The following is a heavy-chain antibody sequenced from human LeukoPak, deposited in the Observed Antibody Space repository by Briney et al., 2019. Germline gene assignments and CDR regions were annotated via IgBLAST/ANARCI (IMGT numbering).Heavy chain of an antibody. D-gene: IGHD2-2*01. J-gene: IGHJ6*03. Sequence: GGPLRLSCAASGFTFDDYGMSWVRQAPGKGLEWVSGINWNGGSTGYADSVKGRFTISRDNAKNSLYLQMNSLRAEDTALYYCARLRDPYCSSTSCSDYYYYYMDVWGKGTTVTVSS. CDR1: GFTFDDYG. CDR3: ARLRDPYCSSTSCSDYYYYYMDV. V-gene: IGHV3-20*04. CDR2: INWNGGST.